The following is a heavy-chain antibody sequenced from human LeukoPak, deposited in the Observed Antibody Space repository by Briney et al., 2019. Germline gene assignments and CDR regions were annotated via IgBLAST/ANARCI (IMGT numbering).Heavy chain of an antibody. D-gene: IGHD6-19*01. J-gene: IGHJ6*02. CDR2: IRSKANSYAT. Sequence: GGSLKLSCAASGFTFSGSAMHWVRQASGKGLEWVGRIRSKANSYATAYAASVKGRFTISRDDSKNTAYLQMNSLKTEDTAVYYCTRRREQWPTDYYYGMDVWGQGTTVTVSS. CDR3: TRRREQWPTDYYYGMDV. V-gene: IGHV3-73*01. CDR1: GFTFSGSA.